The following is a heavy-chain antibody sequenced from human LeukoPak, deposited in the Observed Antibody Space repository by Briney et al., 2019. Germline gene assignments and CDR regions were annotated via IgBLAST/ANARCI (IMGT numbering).Heavy chain of an antibody. D-gene: IGHD4/OR15-4a*01. J-gene: IGHJ4*02. Sequence: GGSLRLSCAASGFTFSTYSMNWVRQAPGKGLEWVSSISSRSSYIYYADSVKGRFTISRDNAKNSLYLQMNGLRAEDTAVYYCARDRYQIFRSANYHPGGFDYWGQGILVTVSS. CDR3: ARDRYQIFRSANYHPGGFDY. V-gene: IGHV3-21*01. CDR1: GFTFSTYS. CDR2: ISSRSSYI.